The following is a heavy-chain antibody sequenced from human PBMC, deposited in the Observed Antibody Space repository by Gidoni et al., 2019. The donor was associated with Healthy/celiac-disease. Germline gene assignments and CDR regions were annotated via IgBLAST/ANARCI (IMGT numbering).Heavy chain of an antibody. Sequence: QVQLQQWGAGLLKPSETLSLTCAVYGGSFSGYYWSWIRQPPGKGLEWIGEINHSGRTNYNPSLKSRVTISVDTSKNQFSLKLSSVTAADTAVYYCARGRGDYYPDLYYFDYWGQGTLVTVSS. CDR3: ARGRGDYYPDLYYFDY. J-gene: IGHJ4*02. CDR1: GGSFSGYY. V-gene: IGHV4-34*01. D-gene: IGHD3-10*01. CDR2: INHSGRT.